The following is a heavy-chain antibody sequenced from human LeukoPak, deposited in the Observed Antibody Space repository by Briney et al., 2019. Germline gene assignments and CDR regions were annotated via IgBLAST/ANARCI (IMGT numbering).Heavy chain of an antibody. Sequence: QPGGSLRLSCAASGFTFTRHDMSWVRQAAGKGLEWVSSICGSGDSTYYADSVKGGFIISRENSKNTLYMEMNRLRADDTALYCCAKQSAFDLDFAYCGQGTLVTVSS. V-gene: IGHV3-23*01. D-gene: IGHD3-3*01. CDR1: GFTFTRHD. J-gene: IGHJ4*02. CDR2: ICGSGDST. CDR3: AKQSAFDLDFAY.